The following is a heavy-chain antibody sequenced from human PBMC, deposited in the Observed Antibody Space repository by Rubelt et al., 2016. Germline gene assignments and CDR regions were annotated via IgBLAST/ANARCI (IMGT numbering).Heavy chain of an antibody. CDR3: ARDLAFNGMDV. CDR2: LSGSGGNT. V-gene: IGHV3-23*04. J-gene: IGHJ6*02. Sequence: EVQLVESGGGLVQPGGSLRLSCAASGFTFSSNAMSWVRQAPGKGLEWVSALSGSGGNTYYADSVKGRFTISRDNSKNTLYLQLNSLRAEDTALYYCARDLAFNGMDVWGQGTTVTVAS. D-gene: IGHD5-12*01. CDR1: GFTFSSNA.